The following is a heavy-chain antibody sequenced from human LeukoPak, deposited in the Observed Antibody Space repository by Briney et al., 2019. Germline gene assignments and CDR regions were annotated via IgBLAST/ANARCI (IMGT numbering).Heavy chain of an antibody. CDR1: VFTFNSYS. CDR3: ARGRVATIFSGASYDY. D-gene: IGHD5-12*01. CDR2: ISSSSSCR. J-gene: IGHJ4*02. Sequence: PGGSLRLFCAASVFTFNSYSMHGLRDSPGGGLEWVSSISSSSSCRYYADSVNGRFTISRDNAKNSLYLQMNSLRAEDAAEYDGARGRVATIFSGASYDYWGQGTLVTVSS. V-gene: IGHV3-21*01.